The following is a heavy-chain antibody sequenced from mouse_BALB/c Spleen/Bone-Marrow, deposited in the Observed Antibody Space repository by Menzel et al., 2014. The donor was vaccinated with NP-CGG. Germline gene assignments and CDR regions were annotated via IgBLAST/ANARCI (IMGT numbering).Heavy chain of an antibody. CDR3: TRGSIYDGYYYAMDY. Sequence: EVHLVESGGGLVKPGGSLKLSCAASGFTFSSYTMSWVRQTPEKRLEWVATISSGGSYTYYPDSVKGRFTISRDNAKNNLYLQMSSLKSEDTAMYYCTRGSIYDGYYYAMDYWGQGTSVTVSS. CDR2: ISSGGSYT. CDR1: GFTFSSYT. J-gene: IGHJ4*01. V-gene: IGHV5-6-4*01. D-gene: IGHD2-3*01.